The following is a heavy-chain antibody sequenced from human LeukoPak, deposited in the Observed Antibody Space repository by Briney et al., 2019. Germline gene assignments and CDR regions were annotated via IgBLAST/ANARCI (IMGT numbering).Heavy chain of an antibody. D-gene: IGHD1-26*01. CDR3: ARRRDSGSLQHFDY. V-gene: IGHV3-48*01. CDR2: ISSSGGTI. CDR1: GFTFSSYP. J-gene: IGHJ4*02. Sequence: GGSLRLFCAASGFTFSSYPLNWVRQAPGKGLEGLSDISSSGGTIHYADSVKGRFTISRDNAKNALYLQMNSLRAEDTAVYYCARRRDSGSLQHFDYWGQGTLVTVSS.